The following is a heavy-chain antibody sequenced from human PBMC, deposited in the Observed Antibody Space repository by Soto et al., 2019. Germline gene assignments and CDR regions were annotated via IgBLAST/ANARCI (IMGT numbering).Heavy chain of an antibody. D-gene: IGHD3-16*02. CDR1: GGTFSSYT. CDR3: ARASEYRSHYNYYYYMDV. Sequence: GASVKVSCKASGGTFSSYTICWVRQAPGQGLEWMGRIIPILGIANYAQKFQGRVTITADKSTSTAYMELSSLRSEDTAVYYCARASEYRSHYNYYYYMDVWGKGTTVTVSS. CDR2: IIPILGIA. J-gene: IGHJ6*03. V-gene: IGHV1-69*02.